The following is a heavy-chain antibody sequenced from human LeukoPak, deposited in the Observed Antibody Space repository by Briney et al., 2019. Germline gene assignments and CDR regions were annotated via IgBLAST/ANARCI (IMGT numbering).Heavy chain of an antibody. J-gene: IGHJ4*02. V-gene: IGHV1-69*13. Sequence: SVKVSCKASGGTFSSYAISWVRQAPGQGLEWMGGIIPIFGTANYAQKFQGRVTITADESTSTAYMELSSLRSEDTAVYYCARLDYGSGSRFDYWGQGTLVTVYS. CDR2: IIPIFGTA. CDR1: GGTFSSYA. D-gene: IGHD3-10*01. CDR3: ARLDYGSGSRFDY.